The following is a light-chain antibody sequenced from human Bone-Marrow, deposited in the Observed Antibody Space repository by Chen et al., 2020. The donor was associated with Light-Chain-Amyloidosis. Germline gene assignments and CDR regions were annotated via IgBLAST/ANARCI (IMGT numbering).Light chain of an antibody. J-gene: IGKJ5*01. CDR3: MQALQTPIT. V-gene: IGKV2-28*01. CDR2: LGS. CDR1: QSLLHSNGYNY. Sequence: IVMTQSPLSLTVTPGEPASISCRSSQSLLHSNGYNYLDWYLQKPGQSPQLLIYLGSNRASGVPDRFSGSGSGTDFTLKISRVEAEDVGVYYCMQALQTPITFGQGTRLEI.